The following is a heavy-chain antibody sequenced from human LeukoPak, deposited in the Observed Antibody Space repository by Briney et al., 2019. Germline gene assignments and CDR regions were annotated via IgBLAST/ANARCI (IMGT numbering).Heavy chain of an antibody. CDR2: ISSSSSTI. CDR3: ARDIGRRDY. CDR1: GFTVSSNY. Sequence: GGSLRLSCAASGFTVSSNYMSWVRQAPGKGLEWVSYISSSSSTIYYADSVRGRFTISRDNAKNSLYLQMNSLRAEDTAVYYCARDIGRRDYWGQGTLVTVSS. D-gene: IGHD1-26*01. V-gene: IGHV3-48*01. J-gene: IGHJ4*02.